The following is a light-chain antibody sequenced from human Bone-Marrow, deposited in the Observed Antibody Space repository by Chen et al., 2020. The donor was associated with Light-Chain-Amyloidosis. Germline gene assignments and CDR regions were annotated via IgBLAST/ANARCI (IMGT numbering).Light chain of an antibody. CDR1: NIGSIS. J-gene: IGLJ3*02. V-gene: IGLV3-21*02. Sequence: SYVLTQPSSVSVAPGQTATIACGGNNIGSISVHWYQQTPGQAPQLVVYDDSDRPSGIPERLSGSNSGNTATLTISRVEAEDEADYYCQVWDRSSDRPVFGGGTKLTVL. CDR3: QVWDRSSDRPV. CDR2: DDS.